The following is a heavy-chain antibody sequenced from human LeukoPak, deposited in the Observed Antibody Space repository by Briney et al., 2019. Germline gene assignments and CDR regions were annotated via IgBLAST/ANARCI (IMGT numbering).Heavy chain of an antibody. D-gene: IGHD2/OR15-2a*01. CDR3: ASYRSVSMFDY. CDR2: IYSSGRT. J-gene: IGHJ4*02. CDR1: GGSISRSGSY. Sequence: SETLSLTCTVSGGSISRSGSYWGWIRQPPGKGLEWIGIIYSSGRTSYNPSLKSRITISVDTSKNQFSLKLSSVTAADTALYYCASYRSVSMFDYSGQGTLVTVSS. V-gene: IGHV4-39*01.